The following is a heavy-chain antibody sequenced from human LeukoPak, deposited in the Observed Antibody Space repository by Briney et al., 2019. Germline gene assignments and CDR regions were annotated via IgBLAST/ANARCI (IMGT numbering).Heavy chain of an antibody. CDR2: ISGSGGST. D-gene: IGHD2-2*01. J-gene: IGHJ5*02. CDR1: GFTFSSYA. V-gene: IGHV3-23*01. Sequence: PGGSLRLSCAASGFTFSSYAMSWVRQAPGKGLEWVSAISGSGGSTYYADPVKGRFTISRDNAKNSLYLQMNSLRAEDTAVYYCARDPPPIVVVPAASNWFDPWGQGTLVTVSS. CDR3: ARDPPPIVVVPAASNWFDP.